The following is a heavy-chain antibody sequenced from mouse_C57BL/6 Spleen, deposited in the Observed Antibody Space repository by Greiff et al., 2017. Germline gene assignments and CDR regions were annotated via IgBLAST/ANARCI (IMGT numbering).Heavy chain of an antibody. CDR2: IHPNSGST. D-gene: IGHD1-1*01. V-gene: IGHV1-64*01. Sequence: QVQLQQPGAELVKPGASVKLSCKASGYTFTSYWMHWVKQRPGQGLEWIGMIHPNSGSTNYNEKFNSKATLTVDKSSSTAYMQLSSLTSEDSAVYDCAREGHYYGSSFDYWGQGTTLTVSS. J-gene: IGHJ2*01. CDR3: AREGHYYGSSFDY. CDR1: GYTFTSYW.